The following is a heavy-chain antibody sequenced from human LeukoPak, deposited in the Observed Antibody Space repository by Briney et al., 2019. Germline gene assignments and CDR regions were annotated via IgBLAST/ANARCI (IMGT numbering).Heavy chain of an antibody. CDR1: GFTFSNFA. CDR3: AKGEGGSAYSATAS. J-gene: IGHJ5*02. D-gene: IGHD3-22*01. V-gene: IGHV3-23*01. Sequence: GGSLRLSCDAPGFTFSNFAMSWVRQAPGKGPEWVSSIVGSGVSPHYADSVKGRFTISRDNSKNTLFLQMNRLGVDDTAVYYCAKGEGGSAYSATASWGQGTQVTVSS. CDR2: IVGSGVSP.